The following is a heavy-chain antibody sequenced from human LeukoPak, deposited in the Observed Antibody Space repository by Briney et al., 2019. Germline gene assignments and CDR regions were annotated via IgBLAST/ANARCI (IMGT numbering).Heavy chain of an antibody. CDR3: AREDCSGGNCYQNFDN. Sequence: ASVKVSCKASGYTLTDHYMHWVRQAPGQGPEWMGWINPNSGGTSYAQKFQGRVTMTRDTSISTAYMELSRLTSDDTAVYYCAREDCSGGNCYQNFDNWGQGTLVTVSS. D-gene: IGHD2-15*01. J-gene: IGHJ4*02. CDR1: GYTLTDHY. CDR2: INPNSGGT. V-gene: IGHV1-2*02.